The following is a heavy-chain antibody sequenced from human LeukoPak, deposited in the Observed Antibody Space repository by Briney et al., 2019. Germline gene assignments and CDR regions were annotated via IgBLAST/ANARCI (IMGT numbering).Heavy chain of an antibody. CDR2: INHSGST. CDR1: GGSFSGYY. CDR3: ARTRPEGYYYGMDV. Sequence: SETLSLTCAVYGGSFSGYYWSWIRQPPREELEWIGEINHSGSTNYNPSLTSRVTISVDTSKNQFSLKLSSVTAADTAVYYCARTRPEGYYYGMDVWGQGTTVTVSS. J-gene: IGHJ6*02. V-gene: IGHV4-34*01.